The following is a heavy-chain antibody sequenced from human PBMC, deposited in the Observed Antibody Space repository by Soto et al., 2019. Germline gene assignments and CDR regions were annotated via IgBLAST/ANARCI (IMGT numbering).Heavy chain of an antibody. CDR3: ARAMVVTKNWFDP. J-gene: IGHJ5*02. D-gene: IGHD2-21*02. CDR1: GGSISSGDYY. CDR2: IYYSGST. Sequence: PSETLSLTCTVSGGSISSGDYYWSWIRQPPGKGLEWIGYIYYSGSTYYNPSLKSRVTISVDTSKNQFSLKLNSVTAADTAVYYCARAMVVTKNWFDPWGQGTLVTVSS. V-gene: IGHV4-30-4*01.